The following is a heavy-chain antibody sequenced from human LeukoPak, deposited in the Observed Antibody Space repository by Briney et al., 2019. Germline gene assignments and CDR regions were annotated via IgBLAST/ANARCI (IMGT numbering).Heavy chain of an antibody. J-gene: IGHJ6*02. V-gene: IGHV3-21*01. CDR1: GFTFSSYS. Sequence: GGSLRLSCAASGFTFSSYSMTWVRQAPGKGLEWVSSISSSSSYIYYADSVKGRFTISGDNAKNSLYLQMNSLRAEDTAVYYCARAIVVVVAASTDYYYYGMDVWGQGTTVTVSS. D-gene: IGHD2-15*01. CDR2: ISSSSSYI. CDR3: ARAIVVVVAASTDYYYYGMDV.